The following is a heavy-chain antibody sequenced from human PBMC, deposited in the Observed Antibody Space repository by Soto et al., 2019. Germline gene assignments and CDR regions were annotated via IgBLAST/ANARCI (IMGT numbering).Heavy chain of an antibody. Sequence: EVQLVESGGGLVQPGRSLRLSCAASGFTFDDYAMHWVRQAPGKGLEWVSGISWNSGSIGYADSVKGRFTISRDNAKNSLYLQMNSLIAEDTALYYCAKDISGSSKVLHYWGQGTLVTVSS. V-gene: IGHV3-9*01. CDR2: ISWNSGSI. CDR3: AKDISGSSKVLHY. CDR1: GFTFDDYA. J-gene: IGHJ4*02. D-gene: IGHD6-6*01.